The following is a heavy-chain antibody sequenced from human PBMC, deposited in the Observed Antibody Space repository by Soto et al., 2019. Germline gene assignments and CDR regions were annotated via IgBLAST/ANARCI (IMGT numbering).Heavy chain of an antibody. CDR3: ARGGGPTTFYGVDV. Sequence: VELVESGGGAVQPGRSLRLSCPISGFSVSGNGMHWVRQAPGKGLEWVAFISYDGRRHNYADSVKGRFTISRDNSKNTVFLQRNSPRVDDSGLYYCARGGGPTTFYGVDVWGQGTTVSVSS. D-gene: IGHD3-3*02. V-gene: IGHV3-30*03. CDR1: GFSVSGNG. CDR2: ISYDGRRH. J-gene: IGHJ6*02.